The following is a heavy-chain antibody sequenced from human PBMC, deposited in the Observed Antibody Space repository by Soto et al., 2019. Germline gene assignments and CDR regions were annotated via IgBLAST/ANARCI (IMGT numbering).Heavy chain of an antibody. V-gene: IGHV4-39*01. CDR3: ARLWLGERPPDY. J-gene: IGHJ4*02. CDR1: GDSIYSSSYY. Sequence: QLQLQESGPGLVKASATLSLTCTVSGDSIYSSSYYWGWIRQPPGKGLEWIGSIYYSGSTYYNPSLKSRVTISVDTSKKQFYLKLSSVTAADPAVYFCARLWLGERPPDYWGQGSLVTVSS. D-gene: IGHD3-10*01. CDR2: IYYSGST.